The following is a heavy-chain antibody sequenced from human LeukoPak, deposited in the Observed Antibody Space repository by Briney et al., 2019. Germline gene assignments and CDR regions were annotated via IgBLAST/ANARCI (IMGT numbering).Heavy chain of an antibody. J-gene: IGHJ4*02. CDR1: GYTFTGYY. Sequence: GASVKVSCKASGYTFTGYYMHWVRQAPGQGLEWMGIINPSGGSTSYAQKFQGRVTMTRDTSTSTVYMELSSLRSEDTAVYYCARVMGLEGCIDYWGQGTLVTVSS. CDR2: INPSGGST. D-gene: IGHD2-8*01. CDR3: ARVMGLEGCIDY. V-gene: IGHV1-46*01.